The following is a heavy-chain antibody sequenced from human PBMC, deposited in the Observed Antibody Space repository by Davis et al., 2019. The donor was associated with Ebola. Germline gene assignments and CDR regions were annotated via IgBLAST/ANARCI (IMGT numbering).Heavy chain of an antibody. CDR2: INSDGRTT. V-gene: IGHV3-74*01. CDR1: GFTFSGYW. J-gene: IGHJ4*02. Sequence: GESLKISCAASGFTFSGYWMHWVRQAPGKGLVWVSRINSDGRTTAYADSVKGRFTISRDNAKNSLYLQMNSLRDEDTAVYYCARGWDYFDYWGQGTLVTVSS. D-gene: IGHD1-26*01. CDR3: ARGWDYFDY.